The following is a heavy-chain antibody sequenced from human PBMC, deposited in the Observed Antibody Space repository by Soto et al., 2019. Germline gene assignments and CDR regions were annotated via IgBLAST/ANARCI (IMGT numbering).Heavy chain of an antibody. CDR1: GYTFTSYG. Sequence: KLSLKASGYTFTSYGISWVRQSPGQGLEWMGWISAYNGNTNYAQKLQGRVTMTTDTSTSTAYMELRSLRSDDTAVYYCARGSRGYYYGMDVWGQGTTVTVSS. CDR2: ISAYNGNT. D-gene: IGHD1-26*01. CDR3: ARGSRGYYYGMDV. J-gene: IGHJ6*02. V-gene: IGHV1-18*04.